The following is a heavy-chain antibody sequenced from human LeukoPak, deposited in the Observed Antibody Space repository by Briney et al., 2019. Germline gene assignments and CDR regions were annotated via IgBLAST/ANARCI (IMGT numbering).Heavy chain of an antibody. J-gene: IGHJ4*02. V-gene: IGHV4-59*12. CDR2: IYYSGST. Sequence: PSETLSLTCTVSGGSISSYYWSWIRQPPGKGLEWIGNIYYSGSTNYNPSLKSRVTISVDTSKNHFSLKLNSVTAADTAVYYCARDRERGVVRGIFDYWGQGTLVTVSS. CDR1: GGSISSYY. D-gene: IGHD3-10*01. CDR3: ARDRERGVVRGIFDY.